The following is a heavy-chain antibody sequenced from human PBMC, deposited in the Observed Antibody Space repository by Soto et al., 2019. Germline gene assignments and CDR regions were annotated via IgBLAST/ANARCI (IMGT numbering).Heavy chain of an antibody. CDR3: AREVYRPGYYYGMDV. V-gene: IGHV1-46*01. J-gene: IGHJ6*02. Sequence: ASVKVSCKASGYTFTSYYMHWVRQAPGQGLEWMGKINPSGGSTSYAQKFQGRVTMTRDTSTSTVYMELSSLRSEDTAVYYCAREVYRPGYYYGMDVWGQGTTVTVSS. CDR1: GYTFTSYY. D-gene: IGHD4-4*01. CDR2: INPSGGST.